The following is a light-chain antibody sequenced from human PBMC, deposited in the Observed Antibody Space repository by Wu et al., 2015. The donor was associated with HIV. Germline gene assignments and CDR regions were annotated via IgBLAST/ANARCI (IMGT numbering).Light chain of an antibody. CDR1: QSINGH. J-gene: IGKJ3*01. V-gene: IGKV3-11*01. Sequence: EIVLTRSPGTLSLSPGERATLSCRASQSINGHLAWFQQKPGQPPRLLIYDASRRAAGIPARFSGSGSGTDFSLTISSLEPEDFAVYYCQQFSYSPGSFGPGATVDIK. CDR3: QQFSYSPGS. CDR2: DAS.